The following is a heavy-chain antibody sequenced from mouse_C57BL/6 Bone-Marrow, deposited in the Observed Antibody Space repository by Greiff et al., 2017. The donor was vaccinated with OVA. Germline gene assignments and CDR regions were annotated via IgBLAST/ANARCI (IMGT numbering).Heavy chain of an antibody. J-gene: IGHJ2*01. Sequence: EVKLMESGGGLVQSGRSLRLSCATSGFTFSDFYMEWVRQAPGKGLEWIAASRNKANDYTTEYSASVKCRFIVSRDTSQSILYLQMNALRAEDTAIYYCARDARTTVVGGNFDYWGQGTTLTVSS. CDR3: ARDARTTVVGGNFDY. V-gene: IGHV7-1*01. CDR2: SRNKANDYTT. CDR1: GFTFSDFY. D-gene: IGHD1-1*01.